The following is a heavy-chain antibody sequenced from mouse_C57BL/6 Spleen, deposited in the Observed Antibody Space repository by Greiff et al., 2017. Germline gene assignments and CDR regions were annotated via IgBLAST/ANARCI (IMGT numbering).Heavy chain of an antibody. CDR2: ISSGGSYT. CDR3: ARHPQLGRYFDV. V-gene: IGHV5-6*01. Sequence: EVHLVESGGDLVKPGGSLKLSCAASGFTFSSYGMSWVRQTPDKRLEWVATISSGGSYTYYPDSVKGRFTISRDNAKNTLDLQMSSLKSEDTAMYYCARHPQLGRYFDVWGTGTTVTVSS. D-gene: IGHD4-1*02. CDR1: GFTFSSYG. J-gene: IGHJ1*03.